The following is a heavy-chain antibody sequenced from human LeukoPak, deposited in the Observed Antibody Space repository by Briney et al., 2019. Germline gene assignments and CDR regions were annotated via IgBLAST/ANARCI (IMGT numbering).Heavy chain of an antibody. V-gene: IGHV4-39*01. CDR3: ARHRMATIPFDY. J-gene: IGHJ4*02. CDR1: GGSISSSSYY. D-gene: IGHD5-24*01. Sequence: PSETLSLTCTVSGGSISSSSYYWGWIRQPPGKGLEWIGSIYYSGSTYYNPSLKSRVTISVDTSKNQFSLKLSSVTAADTAVYYRARHRMATIPFDYWGQGTLVTVSS. CDR2: IYYSGST.